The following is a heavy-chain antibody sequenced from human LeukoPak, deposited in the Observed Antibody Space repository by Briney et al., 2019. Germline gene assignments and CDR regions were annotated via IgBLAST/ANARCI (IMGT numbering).Heavy chain of an antibody. CDR2: INPSGST. V-gene: IGHV4-34*01. D-gene: IGHD3-22*01. CDR1: GGSFSGYY. Sequence: SETLSLTCAVYGGSFSGYYWTWIRQSPGKGLEWIGEINPSGSTYYSPSLKSRLTISRDTSKNQFSLRLSSVTAADTAVYYCARRRQEISMIVVVMTGVSYFLDVWGKGTTVTVS. CDR3: ARRRQEISMIVVVMTGVSYFLDV. J-gene: IGHJ6*03.